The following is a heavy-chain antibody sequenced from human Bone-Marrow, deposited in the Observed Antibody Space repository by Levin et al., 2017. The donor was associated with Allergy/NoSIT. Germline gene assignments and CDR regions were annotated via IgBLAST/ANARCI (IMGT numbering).Heavy chain of an antibody. V-gene: IGHV1-69*13. Sequence: ASVKVSCKASGGTFSSYAISWVRQAPGQGLEWMGGIIPIFGTANYAQKFQGRVTITADESTSTAYMELSSLRSEDTAVYYCARDEVSRGCTSCYDYWGQGTLVTVSS. CDR3: ARDEVSRGCTSCYDY. D-gene: IGHD2-2*01. CDR1: GGTFSSYA. J-gene: IGHJ4*02. CDR2: IIPIFGTA.